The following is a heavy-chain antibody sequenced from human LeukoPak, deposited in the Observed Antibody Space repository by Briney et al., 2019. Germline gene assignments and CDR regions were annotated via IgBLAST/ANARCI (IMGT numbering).Heavy chain of an antibody. D-gene: IGHD6-13*01. Sequence: SETLSLTCTVSGGSISSYYWSWIRQPPGKGLEWIGYIYYSGSTNYNPSLKSRVTISVDTSKNQFSLKLSSVTAADTAVYYCARGTWYSSIWWFDYWGQGTLVTVSS. V-gene: IGHV4-59*01. CDR1: GGSISSYY. J-gene: IGHJ4*02. CDR2: IYYSGST. CDR3: ARGTWYSSIWWFDY.